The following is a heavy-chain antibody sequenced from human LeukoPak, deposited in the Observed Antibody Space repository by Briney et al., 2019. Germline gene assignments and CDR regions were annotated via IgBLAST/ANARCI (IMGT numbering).Heavy chain of an antibody. D-gene: IGHD6-13*01. J-gene: IGHJ4*02. CDR2: ISGSGGST. Sequence: PGGSLRLSCAASGFTLSSYAMSWVRQAPGKGLEWVSAISGSGGSTYYADSVKGRFTISRDNSKNTLYLQMNSLRAEDTAVYYCAKARTYSSRAGVDYWGQGTLVTVSS. CDR1: GFTLSSYA. V-gene: IGHV3-23*01. CDR3: AKARTYSSRAGVDY.